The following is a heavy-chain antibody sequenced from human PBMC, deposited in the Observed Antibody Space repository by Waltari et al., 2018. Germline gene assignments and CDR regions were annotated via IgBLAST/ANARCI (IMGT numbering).Heavy chain of an antibody. V-gene: IGHV3-74*01. CDR1: GFTFSSSW. Sequence: EVQLVESGGGLLQPGGSLRLSCAASGFTFSSSWIHGVRQPPGKGLVRGPPINPDGKTQNYADSVRGRFTSSIDNAQNTVYLEMNSLRAEDTAVYFCTRGGNYYFDYWGRGTLVTVSS. CDR3: TRGGNYYFDY. CDR2: INPDGKTQ. D-gene: IGHD5-12*01. J-gene: IGHJ4*02.